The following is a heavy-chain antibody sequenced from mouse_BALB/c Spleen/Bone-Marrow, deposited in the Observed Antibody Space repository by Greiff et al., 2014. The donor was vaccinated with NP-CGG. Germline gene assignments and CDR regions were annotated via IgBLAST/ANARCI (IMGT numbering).Heavy chain of an antibody. CDR2: IYPYNGGT. V-gene: IGHV1S29*02. CDR3: ARGGDRYDDWFAY. D-gene: IGHD2-14*01. CDR1: GYTFTDYN. J-gene: IGHJ3*01. Sequence: VHVKQSGPELVKPGDSVKISCKASGYTFTDYNMHWVKQSHGKSLEWIGYIYPYNGGTGYNQKFKSKATLTVDNSSSTAYMELRSLTSEDSAVYYCARGGDRYDDWFAYWGQGTLVTVSA.